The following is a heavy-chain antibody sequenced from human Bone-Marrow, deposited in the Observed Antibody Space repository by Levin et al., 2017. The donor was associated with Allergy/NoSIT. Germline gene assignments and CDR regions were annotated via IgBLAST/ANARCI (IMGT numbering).Heavy chain of an antibody. CDR3: ATIKVGARTAPFDH. CDR1: GFTFSNAW. CDR2: IKSKRDGETS. J-gene: IGHJ4*02. D-gene: IGHD1-26*01. V-gene: IGHV3-15*05. Sequence: GGSLRLSCAASGFTFSNAWMSWVRQAPGKGLEWVGRIKSKRDGETSSFAAPVKGRFFISRDDSKNTVDLQMNSLTIEDTALYYCATIKVGARTAPFDHWGQGALVTVSS.